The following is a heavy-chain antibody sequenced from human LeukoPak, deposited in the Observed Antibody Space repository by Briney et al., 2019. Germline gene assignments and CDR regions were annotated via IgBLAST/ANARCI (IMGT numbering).Heavy chain of an antibody. CDR2: IYYSGST. CDR3: ARIRYYYGSGSRTPDYYFDY. CDR1: GGSISSYY. J-gene: IGHJ4*02. V-gene: IGHV4-59*01. Sequence: SETLSLTCTVSGGSISSYYWSWIRQPPGKGLEWIGYIYYSGSTNYNPSLKSRVTISVDTSKNQFSLKLSSVTAADTAVYYCARIRYYYGSGSRTPDYYFDYWGQGTLVTVSS. D-gene: IGHD3-10*01.